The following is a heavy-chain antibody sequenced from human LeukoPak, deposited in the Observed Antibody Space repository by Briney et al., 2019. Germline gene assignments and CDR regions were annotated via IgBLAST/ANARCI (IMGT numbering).Heavy chain of an antibody. CDR2: IYYSGST. Sequence: SETLSLTCTVSGGSISSYYWSWIRQPPGKGLEWIGYIYYSGSTNYNPSLKSRVTISVDTSKNQFSLKLSSVTAADTAVYYCARVPYYYYYMDVWGKGTTVTVSS. CDR1: GGSISSYY. J-gene: IGHJ6*03. CDR3: ARVPYYYYYMDV. V-gene: IGHV4-59*01.